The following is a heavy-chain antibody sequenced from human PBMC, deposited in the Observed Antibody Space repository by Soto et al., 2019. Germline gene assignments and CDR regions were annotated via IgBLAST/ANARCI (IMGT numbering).Heavy chain of an antibody. V-gene: IGHV1-3*01. CDR2: LNGGTGKT. CDR3: ARGKGMEENYYYGLDI. CDR1: GYTCTTHA. D-gene: IGHD1-1*01. J-gene: IGHJ6*02. Sequence: ASVKVSCKASGYTCTTHAMPWVRPAPGQSLEWMVCLNGGTGKTKHSQRFQGRVNITRDTSASTAYMELSSLRSEDTAVYYCARGKGMEENYYYGLDIWGQGTTVTVSS.